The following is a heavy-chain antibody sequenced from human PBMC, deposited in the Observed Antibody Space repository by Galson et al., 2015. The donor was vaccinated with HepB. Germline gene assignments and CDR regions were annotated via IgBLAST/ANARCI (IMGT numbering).Heavy chain of an antibody. V-gene: IGHV5-51*03. CDR2: IYPGDSDT. D-gene: IGHD5-24*01. Sequence: QSGAEVKKPGESLKISCKVSGYSFTNYWIGWVRQMPGKGLEWMGIIYPGDSDTRYSASFQGQVTISADKSLRSAYVQWSSLRASDTAMYYCARLGGGDGYNVKFPFDYWGQGTLVIVSS. J-gene: IGHJ4*02. CDR1: GYSFTNYW. CDR3: ARLGGGDGYNVKFPFDY.